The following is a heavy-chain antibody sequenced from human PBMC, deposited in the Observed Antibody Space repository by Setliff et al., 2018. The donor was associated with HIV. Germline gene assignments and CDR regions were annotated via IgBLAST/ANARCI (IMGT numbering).Heavy chain of an antibody. CDR3: ARDFGGYCSSMSCPGLFDP. D-gene: IGHD2-2*01. CDR1: GGTFSSYA. V-gene: IGHV1-69*05. J-gene: IGHJ5*02. Sequence: SVKVSCKASGGTFSSYAISWVRQAPGQGLECMGGIIPISGTVNYAQKFWGRVKITTHESTSTAYMELSSLRSEDTDVYYCARDFGGYCSSMSCPGLFDPWGQGTLVTVSS. CDR2: IIPISGTV.